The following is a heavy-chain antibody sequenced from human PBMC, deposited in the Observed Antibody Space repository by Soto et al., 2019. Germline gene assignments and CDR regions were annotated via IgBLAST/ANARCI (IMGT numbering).Heavy chain of an antibody. Sequence: PGGSLRLSCAASGFTFSDYYMNWIRQAPGKGLEWVSYISSSSSYTNYADSVKGRFTISRDNAKNSLYLQMNSLRAEDSAVYYCARDLNYGLFDYWGQGTLVTVSS. CDR3: ARDLNYGLFDY. CDR2: ISSSSSYT. V-gene: IGHV3-11*06. D-gene: IGHD4-17*01. CDR1: GFTFSDYY. J-gene: IGHJ4*02.